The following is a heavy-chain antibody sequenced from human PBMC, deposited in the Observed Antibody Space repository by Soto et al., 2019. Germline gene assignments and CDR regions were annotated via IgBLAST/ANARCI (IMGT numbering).Heavy chain of an antibody. V-gene: IGHV4-59*03. Sequence: SETLSLTCIVSGYAISNYYLSWIRQTPGRGLEWIGCVHESGSTDYNPSLRGRVIISLHTSKSQFSLSLRSATAADTATYYCARGPRALITSFFPYGGQGTPVTVSS. D-gene: IGHD1-20*01. CDR2: VHESGST. CDR3: ARGPRALITSFFPY. CDR1: GYAISNYY. J-gene: IGHJ4*02.